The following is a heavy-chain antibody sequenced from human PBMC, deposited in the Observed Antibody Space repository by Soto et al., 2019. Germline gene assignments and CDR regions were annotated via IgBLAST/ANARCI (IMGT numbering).Heavy chain of an antibody. D-gene: IGHD6-13*01. V-gene: IGHV4-59*01. J-gene: IGHJ4*02. CDR2: VYNSGST. CDR1: GGSISSNY. CDR3: ARYRREAVAGYTLDN. Sequence: TSETLSLTCTVSGGSISSNYWTWIRQPPGKGLEWIGYVYNSGSTDYNPSLKSRVTISEDTSKSQFSLKVNSMTAADTAVYYCARYRREAVAGYTLDNWGQGILVTVSS.